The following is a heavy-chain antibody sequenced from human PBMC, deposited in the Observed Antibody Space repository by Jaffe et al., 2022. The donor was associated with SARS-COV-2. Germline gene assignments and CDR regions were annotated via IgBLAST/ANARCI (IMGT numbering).Heavy chain of an antibody. D-gene: IGHD3-22*01. CDR1: GFTFSSYG. J-gene: IGHJ4*02. V-gene: IGHV3-30*18. CDR3: AKDRRRMIVVVEFDY. CDR2: ISYDGSNK. Sequence: QVQLVESGGGVVQPGRSLRLSCAASGFTFSSYGMHWVRQAPGKGLEWVAVISYDGSNKYYADSVKGRFTISRDNSKNTLYLQMNSLRAEDTAVYYCAKDRRRMIVVVEFDYWGQGTLVTVSS.